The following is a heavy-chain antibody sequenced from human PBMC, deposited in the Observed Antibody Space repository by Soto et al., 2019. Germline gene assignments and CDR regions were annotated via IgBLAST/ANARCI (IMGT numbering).Heavy chain of an antibody. D-gene: IGHD4-17*01. J-gene: IGHJ4*02. Sequence: GGSLRLSCAASGFTFSSYAMSWVRQAPGKGLEWVSAISGSGGSTYYADSVKGRFTISRDNSKNTLYLQMNSLRAEDTAVYYCAKDGTVTTSGNLDYWGQGTLVTVSS. CDR2: ISGSGGST. V-gene: IGHV3-23*01. CDR3: AKDGTVTTSGNLDY. CDR1: GFTFSSYA.